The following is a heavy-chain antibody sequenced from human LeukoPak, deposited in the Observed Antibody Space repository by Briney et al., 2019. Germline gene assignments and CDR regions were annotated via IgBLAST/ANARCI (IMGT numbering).Heavy chain of an antibody. D-gene: IGHD3-22*01. CDR3: VKSDYYDSSGHPSSFEY. V-gene: IGHV3-23*01. J-gene: IGHJ4*02. Sequence: GGSLRLSCAASGFPFSSYAMSWVRQGPGKGLEWVSGVSGSGGSTYYADSVKGRFAISRDNSKNTLYLQMNSLRAEDTAVYYCVKSDYYDSSGHPSSFEYWGQGTVVTVSS. CDR1: GFPFSSYA. CDR2: VSGSGGST.